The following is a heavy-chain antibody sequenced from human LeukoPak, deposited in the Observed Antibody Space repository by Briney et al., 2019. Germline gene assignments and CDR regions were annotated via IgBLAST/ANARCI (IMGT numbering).Heavy chain of an antibody. CDR3: ARDPDYGDYGEYFQH. CDR2: IYSGGST. Sequence: GGSLRLSCAASGFTVSSNYMSWVRQAPGKGLEWVSVIYSGGSTYYADSVKGRFTISRDNSKNTLYLQMNSLRAEDTAVYYCARDPDYGDYGEYFQHWGQGTLVTVSS. J-gene: IGHJ1*01. V-gene: IGHV3-53*01. D-gene: IGHD4-17*01. CDR1: GFTVSSNY.